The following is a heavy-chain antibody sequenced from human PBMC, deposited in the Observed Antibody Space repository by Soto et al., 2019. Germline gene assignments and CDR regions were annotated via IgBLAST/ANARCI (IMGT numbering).Heavy chain of an antibody. Sequence: SETLSLTCAVYGGSFSGYYWSWIRQPPGKGLEWIGEINHSGSTNYNPSLKSRVTVSVDTSKNQFSLKLSSVTAADTAVYYCARAGGLRYFDWLFSDGMDVWGQGTTVTVSS. CDR2: INHSGST. V-gene: IGHV4-34*01. D-gene: IGHD3-9*01. J-gene: IGHJ6*02. CDR1: GGSFSGYY. CDR3: ARAGGLRYFDWLFSDGMDV.